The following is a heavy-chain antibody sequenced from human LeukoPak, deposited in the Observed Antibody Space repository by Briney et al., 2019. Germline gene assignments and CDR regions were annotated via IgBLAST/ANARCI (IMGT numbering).Heavy chain of an antibody. CDR3: ARQYSSLSSYDY. CDR2: IYSSGST. V-gene: IGHV4-4*07. D-gene: IGHD6-19*01. Sequence: PSETLSLTCTVSGGSISSYYWSWIRQPAGKGLEWIGRIYSSGSTNYNPSLKSRVTMSVDTCKNQVSLKLSSVTAADTAVYYCARQYSSLSSYDYWGQGTLVTVSS. CDR1: GGSISSYY. J-gene: IGHJ4*02.